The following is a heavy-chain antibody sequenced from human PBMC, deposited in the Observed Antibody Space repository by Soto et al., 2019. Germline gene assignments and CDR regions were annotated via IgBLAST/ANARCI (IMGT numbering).Heavy chain of an antibody. CDR2: IYHSGST. V-gene: IGHV4-4*02. D-gene: IGHD6-25*01. CDR3: ARQPYSSAHPLVYYYNYYGMDV. Sequence: QVQLQESGPGLVKPSGTLSLTCAVSGGSISSSNWWSWVRQPPGKGLEWIGGIYHSGSTNYNPALKSRVTISVDKSKNQFSLKLSSVTAAATSVYYCARQPYSSAHPLVYYYNYYGMDVWGQGTTVTVSS. J-gene: IGHJ6*02. CDR1: GGSISSSNW.